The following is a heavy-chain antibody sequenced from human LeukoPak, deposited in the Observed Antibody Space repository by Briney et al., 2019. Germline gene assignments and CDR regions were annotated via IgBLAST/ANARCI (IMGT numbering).Heavy chain of an antibody. CDR2: IRYDGSNK. Sequence: GGSLRLSCAASGFTFSSYRMNWVRQAPGKGLEWVAFIRYDGSNKYYADSVKGRFTISRDNSKNTLYLQMNSLRAEDTAVYYCARDTAIVVVPAAIPTGHYYYYMDVWGKGTTVTVSS. J-gene: IGHJ6*03. V-gene: IGHV3-30*02. D-gene: IGHD2-2*01. CDR3: ARDTAIVVVPAAIPTGHYYYYMDV. CDR1: GFTFSSYR.